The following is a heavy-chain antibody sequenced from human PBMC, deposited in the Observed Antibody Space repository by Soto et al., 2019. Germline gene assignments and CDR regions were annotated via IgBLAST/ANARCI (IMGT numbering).Heavy chain of an antibody. CDR3: AKARPIFGVVIGAYYYYGMDV. CDR1: GFIFSNYG. Sequence: PGGSLRLSCAASGFIFSNYGMHWVRQAPGKGLEWVTVISFDGSNKYYEESLKGRFTISRDNSKNTLYLQMNSLRPEDTAVYYCAKARPIFGVVIGAYYYYGMDVWGQGTTVTVSS. V-gene: IGHV3-30*18. D-gene: IGHD3-3*01. J-gene: IGHJ6*02. CDR2: ISFDGSNK.